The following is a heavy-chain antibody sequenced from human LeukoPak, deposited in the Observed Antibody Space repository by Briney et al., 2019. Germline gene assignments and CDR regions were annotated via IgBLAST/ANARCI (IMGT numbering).Heavy chain of an antibody. CDR3: AIFGRD. D-gene: IGHD3-10*01. J-gene: IGHJ4*02. CDR1: DFTFSSYW. Sequence: GGSLRLSGAASDFTFSSYWLSWFGRAPGKGLEWVANIKQDGSEKYYVDSVKGRFTISRDNAKNSLYLQMNSLRAEDTAVYYCAIFGRDWGQGTLVTVSS. CDR2: IKQDGSEK. V-gene: IGHV3-7*01.